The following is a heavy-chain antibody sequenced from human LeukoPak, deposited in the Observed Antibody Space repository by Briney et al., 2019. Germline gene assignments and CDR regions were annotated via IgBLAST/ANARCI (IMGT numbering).Heavy chain of an antibody. D-gene: IGHD3-10*01. CDR1: GFTFISHS. J-gene: IGHJ6*02. CDR2: ISSNSANI. Sequence: GGSLRLSCVTSGFTFISHSMHFVRQAPGKGLEWVSSISSNSANIYQVDSIKGRFTISRDNAKNSLYLQMNSLRSEDTAVYYCARERYGPRNLDLDVWGQGTTVIVSS. V-gene: IGHV3-21*01. CDR3: ARERYGPRNLDLDV.